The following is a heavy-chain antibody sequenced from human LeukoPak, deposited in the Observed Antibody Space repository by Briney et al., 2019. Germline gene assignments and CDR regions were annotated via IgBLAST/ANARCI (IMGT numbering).Heavy chain of an antibody. CDR2: INPNSGGT. Sequence: ASVKVSCKASGYTFTGYYMHWVRQAPGQGLEWMGRINPNSGGTNYAQKFQGRVTMTRDTSISTAYMELSRLRSDDTAVYYCAKPHVGVPNYGMDVWGQGTTVTVSS. V-gene: IGHV1-2*06. J-gene: IGHJ6*02. CDR1: GYTFTGYY. CDR3: AKPHVGVPNYGMDV. D-gene: IGHD3-3*01.